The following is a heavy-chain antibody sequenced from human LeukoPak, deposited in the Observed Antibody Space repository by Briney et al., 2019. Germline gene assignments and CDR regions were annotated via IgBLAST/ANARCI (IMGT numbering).Heavy chain of an antibody. CDR2: ISSSSSTI. CDR1: GFTFSSFA. J-gene: IGHJ4*02. Sequence: GGSLRLSCASSGFTFSSFAMNWVRQAPGKGLEWVSYISSSSSTIYYADSVKGRFTISRDNAKNSLYLQMNSLRDEDTAVYYCARARRREVTTADYWGQGTLVTVSS. CDR3: ARARRREVTTADY. V-gene: IGHV3-48*02. D-gene: IGHD4-11*01.